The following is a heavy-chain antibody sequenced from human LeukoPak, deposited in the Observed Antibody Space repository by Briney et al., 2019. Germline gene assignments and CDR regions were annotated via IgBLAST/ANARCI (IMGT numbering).Heavy chain of an antibody. J-gene: IGHJ4*02. CDR1: GYTFTSYG. CDR2: ISAYNGNT. D-gene: IGHD3-10*01. V-gene: IGHV1-18*01. CDR3: ARDEYGSGLASLFDY. Sequence: ASVKVSCKASGYTFTSYGISWVRQAPGQGLEWMGWISAYNGNTNYAQKLQGRVTMTTDTSTSTAYMELRSLRSDDTAVYYCARDEYGSGLASLFDYWGQGTLVTVSS.